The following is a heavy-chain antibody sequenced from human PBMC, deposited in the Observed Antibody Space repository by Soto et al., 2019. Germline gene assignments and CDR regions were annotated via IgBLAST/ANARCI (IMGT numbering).Heavy chain of an antibody. CDR1: GGSISSGGYY. D-gene: IGHD2-15*01. CDR2: IYYSGST. J-gene: IGHJ5*02. V-gene: IGHV4-39*01. CDR3: ARPHCSGGSCYSRSDP. Sequence: SETLSLTCTVSGGSISSGGYYWGWIRQPPGKGLEWIGSIYYSGSTYYNPSLKSRVTISVDTSKNQFSLKLSSVTAADTAVYYCARPHCSGGSCYSRSDPWGQGTLVTVSS.